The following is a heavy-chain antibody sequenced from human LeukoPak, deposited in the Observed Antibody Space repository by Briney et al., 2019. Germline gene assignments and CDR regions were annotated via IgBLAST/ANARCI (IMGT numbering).Heavy chain of an antibody. Sequence: ASVKVSCTASGYTFTSYYMHWVRQAPGQGLEWMGIINPSGGSTSYAQKFQGRVTMTRDTSTSTVYMELSSLRSEDTAVYYCARGAIVLRFLGWLSSSQFDYWGQGTLVTVSS. CDR3: ARGAIVLRFLGWLSSSQFDY. CDR2: INPSGGST. V-gene: IGHV1-46*01. J-gene: IGHJ4*02. CDR1: GYTFTSYY. D-gene: IGHD3-3*01.